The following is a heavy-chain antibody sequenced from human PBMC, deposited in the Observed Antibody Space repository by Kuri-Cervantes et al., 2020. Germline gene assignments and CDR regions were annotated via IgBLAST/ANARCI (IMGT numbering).Heavy chain of an antibody. D-gene: IGHD4-17*01. J-gene: IGHJ4*02. CDR3: ARDRYGDLDY. V-gene: IGHV3-33*01. Sequence: GESLKISCAASGFTFSSYGMHWVRQAPGKGLGWVAVIWYDGSNKYYAESVKGRFTISRDNAKNSLYLQVNSLRAEDTAVYYCARDRYGDLDYWGQGTLVTVSS. CDR1: GFTFSSYG. CDR2: IWYDGSNK.